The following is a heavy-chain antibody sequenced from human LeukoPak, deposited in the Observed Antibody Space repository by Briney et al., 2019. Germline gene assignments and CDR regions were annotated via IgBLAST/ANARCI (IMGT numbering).Heavy chain of an antibody. D-gene: IGHD6-19*01. CDR1: GGSISSYY. V-gene: IGHV4-59*08. CDR2: IYYNGST. J-gene: IGHJ4*02. Sequence: PPETLSLTCIVSGGSISSYYWTWIRQPPGKGLEWIGYIYYNGSTNYNPSLKSRVAISVDTSKNQFSLKLNSVTAADTAVYYCARQSRGIAVAGLDYWGQGILVTVSS. CDR3: ARQSRGIAVAGLDY.